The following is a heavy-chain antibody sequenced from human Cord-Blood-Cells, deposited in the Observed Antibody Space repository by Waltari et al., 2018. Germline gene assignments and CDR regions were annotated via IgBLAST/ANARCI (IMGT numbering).Heavy chain of an antibody. CDR1: GVTFSSYS. CDR2: SIPVFGTA. J-gene: IGHJ4*01. CDR3: ARVKEGSSEYYFDY. D-gene: IGHD6-6*01. Sequence: VQLVQSGAGVEKPGASVKVSCKASGVTFSSYSISWVGKAPGQGLEWMGGSIPVFGTANNAQKYQGRETITADKSTSTGYMELGSLRSEDKAMYLCARVKEGSSEYYFDYWGQGTMVTVSS. V-gene: IGHV1-69*06.